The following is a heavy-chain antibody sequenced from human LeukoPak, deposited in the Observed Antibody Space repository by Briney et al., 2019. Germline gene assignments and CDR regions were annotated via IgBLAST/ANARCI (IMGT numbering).Heavy chain of an antibody. CDR3: ARGVTMVRGVTNYYMDV. D-gene: IGHD3-10*01. Sequence: KPSETLSLTCAVYGGSFSGYYWSWIRQPPGKGLEWIGEINHSGSTNYNPSLKSRVTISVDTSKNQFSLKLSSVTAADTAVYYCARGVTMVRGVTNYYMDVWGKGTTVTVSS. V-gene: IGHV4-34*01. CDR1: GGSFSGYY. CDR2: INHSGST. J-gene: IGHJ6*03.